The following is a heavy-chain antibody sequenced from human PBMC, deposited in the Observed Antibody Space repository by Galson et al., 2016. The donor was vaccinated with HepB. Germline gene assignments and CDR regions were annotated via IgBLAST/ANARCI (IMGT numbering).Heavy chain of an antibody. CDR2: ILGDDDTT. CDR3: AKMSSSSAYYSDAFDL. V-gene: IGHV3-23*01. D-gene: IGHD3-22*01. CDR1: GFTFSNYA. Sequence: SLRLSCAASGFTFSNYAMTWVRQAPGKGLEWVSGILGDDDTTYYADSVKGRFSISRDKSKNTLFLQMNSLRAEDTAVYHCAKMSSSSAYYSDAFDLWGQGTMVTASS. J-gene: IGHJ3*01.